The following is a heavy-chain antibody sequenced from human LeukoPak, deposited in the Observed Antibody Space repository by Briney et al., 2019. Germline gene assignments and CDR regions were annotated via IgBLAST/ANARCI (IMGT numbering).Heavy chain of an antibody. CDR1: GGSISGHY. CDR3: AREIPAAGHFGS. V-gene: IGHV4-59*11. J-gene: IGHJ4*02. CDR2: VYYTGGT. Sequence: SETLSLTCTVSGGSISGHYWNWIRQPPGKELEWIGYVYYTGGTNYNPSLWSRVTISVDTSKNVFSLSLSSVTAADTAVYYCAREIPAAGHFGSWGQGTLVTVSS. D-gene: IGHD6-13*01.